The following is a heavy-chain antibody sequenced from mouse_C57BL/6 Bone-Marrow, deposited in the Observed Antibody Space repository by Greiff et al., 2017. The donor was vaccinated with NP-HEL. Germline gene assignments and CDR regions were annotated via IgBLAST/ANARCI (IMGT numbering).Heavy chain of an antibody. J-gene: IGHJ2*01. D-gene: IGHD1-1*02. V-gene: IGHV1-55*01. CDR3: ARSGWLTPYFDD. CDR1: GYTFTSYW. Sequence: QVQLQQPGAELVKPGASVKMSCTASGYTFTSYWITWVKQRPGQGLEWIGDIYPGSGSTNYNEKFKSKATLTVDTSSSTAYMQLSSLTSEDSAVYYCARSGWLTPYFDDWGQGTTLTVSS. CDR2: IYPGSGST.